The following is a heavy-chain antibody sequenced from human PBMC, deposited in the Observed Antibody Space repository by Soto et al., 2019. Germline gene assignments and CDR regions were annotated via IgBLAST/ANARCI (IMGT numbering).Heavy chain of an antibody. CDR1: GFMFSAYT. CDR2: ISDDSSYI. Sequence: GSLRLSCAASGFMFSAYTMNWVRQAPGKGLEWLSSISDDSSYIDYADSLRGRFTVSRDNARNSPYLQIDSLGVEDTAVYYCATPYYFNHWGPGTLVTVS. D-gene: IGHD3-16*01. J-gene: IGHJ1*01. V-gene: IGHV3-21*06. CDR3: ATPYYFNH.